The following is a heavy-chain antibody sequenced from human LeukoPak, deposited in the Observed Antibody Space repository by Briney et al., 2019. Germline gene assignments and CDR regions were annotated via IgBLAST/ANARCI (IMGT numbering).Heavy chain of an antibody. Sequence: PSETLSLTCVVSGASVSSSHWNWIRQLPGKGLEWIGCLSYTGKTDYNPSLTSRVTISLDTSKNQVSLKLRSVIAADTAVYYCSEGYFEPSDHWGQGTLVTVSS. J-gene: IGHJ4*02. V-gene: IGHV4-59*02. CDR1: GASVSSSH. D-gene: IGHD2/OR15-2a*01. CDR2: LSYTGKT. CDR3: SEGYFEPSDH.